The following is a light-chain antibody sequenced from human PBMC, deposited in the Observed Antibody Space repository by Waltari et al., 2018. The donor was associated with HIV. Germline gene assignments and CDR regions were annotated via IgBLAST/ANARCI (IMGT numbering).Light chain of an antibody. CDR2: GAS. V-gene: IGKV3-20*01. CDR1: QSVSNNF. CDR3: QQYGRSPFT. Sequence: EIVLTQSPGTLSLSPGERATLSCRASQSVSNNFLAWFQQKPGKAPRLLLSGASRRASGIPDRFSGSVSGTVFTLTINRLEPEDFAVYFCQQYGRSPFTFGGGTKVEIK. J-gene: IGKJ4*01.